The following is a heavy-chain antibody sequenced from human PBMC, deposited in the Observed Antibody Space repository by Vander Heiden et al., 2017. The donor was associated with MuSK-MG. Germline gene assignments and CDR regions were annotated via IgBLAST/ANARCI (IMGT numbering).Heavy chain of an antibody. D-gene: IGHD3-22*01. CDR1: GGSVSSSTPY. CDR3: ARHPDFYDSRGYWVVYQFDA. CDR2: IYYSGES. V-gene: IGHV4-39*01. J-gene: IGHJ5*02. Sequence: QLQLQESGPGLVKASETLSLTCSVSGGSVSSSTPYWAWIRQPPGKGLEWIGSIYYSGESYYNPSIRSRLSIAVDTAENQFSLKLNSVTAADTAVYYCARHPDFYDSRGYWVVYQFDAWGLGTLGTVSS.